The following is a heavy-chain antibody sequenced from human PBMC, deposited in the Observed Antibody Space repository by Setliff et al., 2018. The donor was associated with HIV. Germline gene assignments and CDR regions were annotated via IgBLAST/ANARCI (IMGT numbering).Heavy chain of an antibody. CDR1: GGTFTNSA. CDR3: ARVGSYWTQFDY. V-gene: IGHV1-8*02. D-gene: IGHD2-15*01. CDR2: MTPYSGNT. Sequence: ASVKVSCKASGGTFTNSAIGWVRQAPGQGLEWMGWMTPYSGNTGYAQKFQGRVSMTRNTSISTAYMELSSLRSEDTAVYYCARVGSYWTQFDYWGQGTLVTVSS. J-gene: IGHJ4*01.